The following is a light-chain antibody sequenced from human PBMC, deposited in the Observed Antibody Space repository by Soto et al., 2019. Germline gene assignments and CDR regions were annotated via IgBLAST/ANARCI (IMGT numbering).Light chain of an antibody. V-gene: IGKV3-15*01. CDR2: GAS. Sequence: EIVLTQSPATLSVSPGERATLSCRASHSVSSNLAWYQQRPGQAPRLLISGASTRATGIPDRFSGGGSGTDFTLTISRLEPEDFAVYYCQQFSSYPLTFGGGTKVDI. CDR1: HSVSSN. J-gene: IGKJ4*01. CDR3: QQFSSYPLT.